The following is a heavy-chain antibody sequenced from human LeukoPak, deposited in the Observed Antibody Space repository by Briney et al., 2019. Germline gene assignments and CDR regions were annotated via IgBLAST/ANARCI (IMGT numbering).Heavy chain of an antibody. V-gene: IGHV3-30*18. CDR1: GFTFSSYS. CDR2: ISYDGSNK. Sequence: GRSLTLSCAASGFTFSSYSMHWVLQAPGKGLEWVAVISYDGSNKYYADSVKGRFTISRDNSKNTLYLQMNSLRAEDTAVYYCAKGGILSSFDYWGQGTLVTVSS. CDR3: AKGGILSSFDY. D-gene: IGHD2-21*01. J-gene: IGHJ4*02.